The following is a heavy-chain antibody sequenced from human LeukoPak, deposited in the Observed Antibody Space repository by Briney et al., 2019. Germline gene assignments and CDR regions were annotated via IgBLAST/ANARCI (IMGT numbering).Heavy chain of an antibody. Sequence: GGSLRLSCAASGFTFSSYWMSWVRQAPGKGLEWVANIKQDGSEKYYVDSVKGRFTISRDNAKNSLYLQMNSLRAEDTAVYYCASALVSSGWYVDYWGQGTLVTVSS. CDR1: GFTFSSYW. J-gene: IGHJ4*02. V-gene: IGHV3-7*01. CDR3: ASALVSSGWYVDY. CDR2: IKQDGSEK. D-gene: IGHD6-19*01.